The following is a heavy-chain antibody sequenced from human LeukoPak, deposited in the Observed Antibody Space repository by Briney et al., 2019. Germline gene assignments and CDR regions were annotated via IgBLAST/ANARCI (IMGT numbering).Heavy chain of an antibody. D-gene: IGHD6-13*01. J-gene: IGHJ4*02. V-gene: IGHV3-48*01. CDR2: ISSSSSTV. CDR1: GFTFSSYS. CDR3: ARDQADIAAAGPDY. Sequence: PGGSLRLSCAASGFTFSSYSMNWVRQAPGKGLEWVSYISSSSSTVYYADSVKGRFTISRDNAKNSLYLQMNSLRAEDTAVYYCARDQADIAAAGPDYWGQGTLVTVSS.